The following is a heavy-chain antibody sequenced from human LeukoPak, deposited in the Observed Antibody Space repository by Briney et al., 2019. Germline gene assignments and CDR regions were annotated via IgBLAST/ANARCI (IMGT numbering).Heavy chain of an antibody. J-gene: IGHJ6*03. D-gene: IGHD5-12*01. Sequence: GASVKVSCKASGGTFSSYAISWVRQAPGQGLEWMGGIIPIFGTANYAQKFQGRVTITTDESTSTAYMELSSLRSEDTAVYYCARGGASGYVPESDYYYMDVWGKGTTVTVSS. V-gene: IGHV1-69*05. CDR3: ARGGASGYVPESDYYYMDV. CDR1: GGTFSSYA. CDR2: IIPIFGTA.